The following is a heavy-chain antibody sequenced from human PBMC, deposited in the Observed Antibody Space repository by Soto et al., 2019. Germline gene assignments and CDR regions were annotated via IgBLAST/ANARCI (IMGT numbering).Heavy chain of an antibody. D-gene: IGHD3-10*01. Sequence: EVQLVESGGGLVQPGGSLRLSCAASGFTFSSYSMNWVRQAPGKGLEWVSYISSSSSTIYYADSVKGRFTISRDNAKNSLYLQMNSLRDEDTAVYYCARDWAGLNYGSGRSGFNYYYGMDVWGQGTTVTVSS. V-gene: IGHV3-48*02. CDR3: ARDWAGLNYGSGRSGFNYYYGMDV. CDR1: GFTFSSYS. J-gene: IGHJ6*02. CDR2: ISSSSSTI.